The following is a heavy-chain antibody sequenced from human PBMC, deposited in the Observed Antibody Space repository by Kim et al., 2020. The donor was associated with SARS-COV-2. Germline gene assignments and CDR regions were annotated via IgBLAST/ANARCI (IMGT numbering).Heavy chain of an antibody. V-gene: IGHV4-31*02. J-gene: IGHJ5*02. CDR2: T. D-gene: IGHD5-12*01. CDR3: ARDGYSGYDA. Sequence: TYYNPSLKSRVTISVDTSKTQFSLKLSSVTAADTAVYYCARDGYSGYDAWGQGTLVTVSS.